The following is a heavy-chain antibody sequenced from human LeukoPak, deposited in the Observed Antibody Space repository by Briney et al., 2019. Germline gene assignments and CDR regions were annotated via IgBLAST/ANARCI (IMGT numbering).Heavy chain of an antibody. J-gene: IGHJ5*01. Sequence: GGSLRLSCSASGFTFSTYNMNWVRQAPGKGLEWVSFIGTSSGAIYYADSVKGRFTISRDNAKKSLYLQMNSLRDEDTAVYYCARNLDSWGQGALVSVSS. CDR3: ARNLDS. CDR1: GFTFSTYN. CDR2: IGTSSGAI. V-gene: IGHV3-48*02.